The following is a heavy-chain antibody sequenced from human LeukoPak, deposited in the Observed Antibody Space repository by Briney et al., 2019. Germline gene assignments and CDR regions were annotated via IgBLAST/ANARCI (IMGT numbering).Heavy chain of an antibody. V-gene: IGHV4-59*01. D-gene: IGHD5-12*01. CDR1: GGSISSYY. CDR3: ARDMVARY. CDR2: IYYSGST. J-gene: IGHJ4*02. Sequence: SETLSLTCTVSGGSISSYYWSWIRQPPGKGLEWIGYIYYSGSTNYNPSLKSRVTISVDTSKNQFSLKLSSVTAADTAVYYCARDMVARYWGQGTLVTVSS.